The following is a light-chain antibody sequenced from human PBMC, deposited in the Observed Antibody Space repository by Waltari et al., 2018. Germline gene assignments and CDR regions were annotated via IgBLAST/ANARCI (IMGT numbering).Light chain of an antibody. V-gene: IGLV2-14*03. CDR1: SRDIGANNF. CDR3: SSYTRNKV. J-gene: IGLJ3*02. CDR2: DVT. Sequence: QSALTQPASVSGSPGQSITISCTGTSRDIGANNFVSWYQQHPGEAPKLIIYDVTYRPSGVSNRFSGSKSGNTASLTISGLQAEDEADYYCSSYTRNKVFGGGTKLTVL.